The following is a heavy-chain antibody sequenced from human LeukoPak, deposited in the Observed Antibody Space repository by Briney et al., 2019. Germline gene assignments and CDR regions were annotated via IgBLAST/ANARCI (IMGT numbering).Heavy chain of an antibody. CDR1: GGSISSYY. Sequence: SETLSLTCTVSGGSISSYYWSWIRQPPGKGLEWIGHIYGSGSTNYNPSLKSRVTLSVDTSKNQFSLKLSSVTAADTAVYYCAREWELLAFDIWGQGTMVTVSS. V-gene: IGHV4-59*12. CDR2: IYGSGST. CDR3: AREWELLAFDI. J-gene: IGHJ3*02. D-gene: IGHD1-26*01.